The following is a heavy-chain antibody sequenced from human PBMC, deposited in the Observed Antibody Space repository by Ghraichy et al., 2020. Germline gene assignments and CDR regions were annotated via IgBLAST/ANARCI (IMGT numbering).Heavy chain of an antibody. V-gene: IGHV4-59*08. CDR2: IYNSGST. J-gene: IGHJ6*04. CDR3: ARSGNGAIYGSGGSCYPGHYFGMDD. Sequence: SETLSLTCTVSGGSINSYYWSWIRQPPGKGLEWIGYIYNSGSTNYNTSLKSRVTISVDTSKNQFSLKLSSVTAADTAVYYCARSGNGAIYGSGGSCYPGHYFGMDDWGDGTTVTVSS. CDR1: GGSINSYY. D-gene: IGHD2-15*01.